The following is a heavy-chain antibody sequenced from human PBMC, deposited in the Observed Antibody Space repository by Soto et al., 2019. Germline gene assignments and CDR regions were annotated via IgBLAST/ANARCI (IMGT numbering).Heavy chain of an antibody. J-gene: IGHJ5*02. CDR1: GGTFSNYA. CDR3: AVGSVDIVPTGMKPFDP. D-gene: IGHD5-12*01. CDR2: IIPIFGTA. Sequence: QVQLVQSGAEVKKPGSSVKVSCKASGGTFSNYAISWVRQAPGQGLEWMGGIIPIFGTANYVQKFQGRVTITADESTSTAYMELSSLRSEDTAIYYCAVGSVDIVPTGMKPFDPWGQGTLVTVSS. V-gene: IGHV1-69*12.